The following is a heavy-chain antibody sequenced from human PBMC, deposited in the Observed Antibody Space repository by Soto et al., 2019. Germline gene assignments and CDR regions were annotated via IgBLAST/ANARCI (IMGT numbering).Heavy chain of an antibody. CDR1: GYTFTSYY. CDR2: INPSGGST. V-gene: IGHV1-46*01. CDR3: ARESCSGGSCYSNHYYYYYGMDV. Sequence: ASVKVSCKSSGYTFTSYYMHCVRQAPGQGLEWMGIINPSGGSTSYAQKFQGRVTVTRDTSTSTVYMELSSLRSEDTAVYYCARESCSGGSCYSNHYYYYYGMDVWGQGTTVTVSS. J-gene: IGHJ6*02. D-gene: IGHD2-15*01.